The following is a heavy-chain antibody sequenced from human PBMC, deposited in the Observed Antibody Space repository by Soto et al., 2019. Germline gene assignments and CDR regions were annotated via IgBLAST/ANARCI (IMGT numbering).Heavy chain of an antibody. D-gene: IGHD5-12*01. CDR1: GGSISSYY. CDR3: ARLQLRSNWFDP. V-gene: IGHV4-59*01. Sequence: SETLSLTCTVSGGSISSYYWSWIRQPPGKGLEWIGYIYYSESTNYNPSLKSRVTISVDTSKNQFSLKLSSVTAADTAVYYCARLQLRSNWFDPWGQGTLVTVSS. J-gene: IGHJ5*02. CDR2: IYYSEST.